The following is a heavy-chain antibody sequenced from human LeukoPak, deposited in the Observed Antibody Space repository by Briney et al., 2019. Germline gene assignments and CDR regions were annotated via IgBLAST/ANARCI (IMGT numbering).Heavy chain of an antibody. Sequence: GGSLRLSCEASGFPFSSYSMNWVRQAPGKGLEWVSYIRSSSTRIYYADSVKGRFTVSRDNAKNSMYFQMTSLRAEDTAVYYCARVNKPADYEYYGLDVWGQGTTVTISS. CDR3: ARVNKPADYEYYGLDV. D-gene: IGHD1/OR15-1a*01. CDR1: GFPFSSYS. V-gene: IGHV3-48*01. CDR2: IRSSSTRI. J-gene: IGHJ6*02.